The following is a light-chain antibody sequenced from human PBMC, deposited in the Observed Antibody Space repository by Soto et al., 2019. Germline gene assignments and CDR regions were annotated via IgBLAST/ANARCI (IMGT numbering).Light chain of an antibody. Sequence: DIVMTQSPDSLAVSLGERATINCKSSQSILYSSNNKNFLAWYQHKPGQPPRLLVYWASTRESGVPDRFSGSGSGTDFTLTISSLQAEDVAVYYCQQYYSCPRTFGQGTKVEIK. CDR3: QQYYSCPRT. CDR2: WAS. V-gene: IGKV4-1*01. J-gene: IGKJ1*01. CDR1: QSILYSSNNKNF.